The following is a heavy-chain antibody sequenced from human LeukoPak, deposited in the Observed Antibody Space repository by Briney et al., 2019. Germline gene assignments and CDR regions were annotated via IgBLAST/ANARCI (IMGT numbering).Heavy chain of an antibody. J-gene: IGHJ5*02. D-gene: IGHD2-2*01. CDR1: GGSISSYY. Sequence: PSETLSLTCTVSGGSISSYYWSWIRQPPGKGLEWIGYIYYSGSTNYNPSLKSRVTISVDTSKNQFSLKLSSVTAADTAVYYCARDTGSRIDPWGQGTLVTVSS. CDR3: ARDTGSRIDP. CDR2: IYYSGST. V-gene: IGHV4-59*01.